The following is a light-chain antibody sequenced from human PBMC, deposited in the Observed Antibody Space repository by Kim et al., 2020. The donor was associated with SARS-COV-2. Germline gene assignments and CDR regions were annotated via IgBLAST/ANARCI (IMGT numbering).Light chain of an antibody. V-gene: IGLV2-14*03. CDR2: DVT. CDR3: SSYATSDTLL. Sequence: QSALTQPASISGSPGQSITISCTGTSSDIGNYDYVSWYQQHPGQAPKLLIYDVTNRPSGVSHRFSGSKSGVTASLTISGLQAGDEADYYCSSYATSDTLLFGGGTKVTVL. J-gene: IGLJ3*02. CDR1: SSDIGNYDY.